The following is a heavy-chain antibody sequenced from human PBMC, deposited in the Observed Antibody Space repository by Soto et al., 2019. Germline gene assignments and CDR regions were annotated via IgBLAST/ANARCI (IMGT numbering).Heavy chain of an antibody. V-gene: IGHV4-34*01. CDR2: INHSGST. CDR1: GGSFSGYY. Sequence: PSETLSLTCAVYGGSFSGYYWSWIRQPPGKGLEWIGEINHSGSTNYNPSLKSRVTISVDTSKNQFSLKLSSVTAADTAVYYCARAGIVLMVYAQGGMDVWGQGTTVTVS. D-gene: IGHD2-8*01. CDR3: ARAGIVLMVYAQGGMDV. J-gene: IGHJ6*02.